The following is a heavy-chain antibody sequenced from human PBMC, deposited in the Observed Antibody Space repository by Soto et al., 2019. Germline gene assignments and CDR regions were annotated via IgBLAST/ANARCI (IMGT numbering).Heavy chain of an antibody. CDR3: VKEIAAAQ. D-gene: IGHD6-25*01. Sequence: EVQLVESGGALVQPGGSLRLTCATSGFTFSNYWMTWVRQAPGKGLEWVVNINKDGSQTSFVDSVKGRFTIFRDNAKSSLYLQMNSLRGEDTAKYYCVKEIAAAQWGQGTLVTVSS. J-gene: IGHJ4*02. CDR2: INKDGSQT. V-gene: IGHV3-7*01. CDR1: GFTFSNYW.